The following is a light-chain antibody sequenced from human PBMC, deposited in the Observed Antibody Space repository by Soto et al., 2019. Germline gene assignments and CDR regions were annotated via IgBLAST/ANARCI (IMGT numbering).Light chain of an antibody. CDR1: QSISSY. V-gene: IGKV1-39*01. Sequence: DIQMTQSPSSLSASVGDRVTITCRASQSISSYLNWYQQKPGKAPKLLIYAASSLQSGVPSRFSGSGSGTDFTLTISSLQPEDFATYYCQQVKTYPRTFGGGTKVDIK. J-gene: IGKJ4*01. CDR2: AAS. CDR3: QQVKTYPRT.